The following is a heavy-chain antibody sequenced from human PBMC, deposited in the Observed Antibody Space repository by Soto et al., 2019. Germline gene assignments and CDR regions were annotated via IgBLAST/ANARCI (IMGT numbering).Heavy chain of an antibody. CDR3: ARDDSGFSGSHYIDYFDS. D-gene: IGHD1-26*01. CDR2: INAGNGNT. Sequence: ASVKVSCKASGYSFTNYGMHWVRQAPGQRLEWMGWINAGNGNTKYSQKFQGRVTITRDTSATTAYMELSSLRSEDTAVYYCARDDSGFSGSHYIDYFDSWGKGAHVPVSA. J-gene: IGHJ4*02. CDR1: GYSFTNYG. V-gene: IGHV1-3*01.